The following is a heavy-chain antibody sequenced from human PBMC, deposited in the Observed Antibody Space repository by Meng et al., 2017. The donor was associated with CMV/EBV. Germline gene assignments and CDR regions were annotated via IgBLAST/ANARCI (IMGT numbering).Heavy chain of an antibody. J-gene: IGHJ4*02. D-gene: IGHD6-13*01. CDR1: GGSISSSSYY. Sequence: QLPLQESGPGLGKPSGTRSPTCTVSGGSISSSSYYWGWIRQPPGKGLEWIGSIYYSGSTYYNPSLKSRVTISVDTSKNQFSLKLSSVTAADTAVYYCARGGIAAAGLHWGQGTLVTVSS. CDR3: ARGGIAAAGLH. CDR2: IYYSGST. V-gene: IGHV4-39*07.